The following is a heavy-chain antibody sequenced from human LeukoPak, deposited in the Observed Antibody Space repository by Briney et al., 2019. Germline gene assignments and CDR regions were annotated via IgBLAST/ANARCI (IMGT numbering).Heavy chain of an antibody. J-gene: IGHJ4*02. CDR1: GFTFDDYG. D-gene: IGHD3-3*01. CDR3: ANPYDFWSGYYPLDY. Sequence: PGGSLRLSCAASGFTFDDYGMSWVRQAPGKGLEWVSGINWNGGSTGYADSVKGRFTISRDNSKNTLYLQMNSLRAEDTAVYYCANPYDFWSGYYPLDYWGQGTLVTVSS. V-gene: IGHV3-20*04. CDR2: INWNGGST.